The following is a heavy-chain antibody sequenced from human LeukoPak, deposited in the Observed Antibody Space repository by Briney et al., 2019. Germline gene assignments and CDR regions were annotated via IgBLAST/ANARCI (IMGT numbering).Heavy chain of an antibody. CDR2: IYTGGTT. V-gene: IGHV3-53*01. CDR3: ARAVYGSGSYYNSLWYYGMDV. D-gene: IGHD3-10*01. J-gene: IGHJ6*02. CDR1: GFTVSSNY. Sequence: GGSLRLSCAASGFTVSSNYMSWVRQAPGKGLEWVSVIYTGGTTYYADSVRGRFTISRDNSKNTLFLQMNILRVDDTAVYYCARAVYGSGSYYNSLWYYGMDVWGQGTTVTVSS.